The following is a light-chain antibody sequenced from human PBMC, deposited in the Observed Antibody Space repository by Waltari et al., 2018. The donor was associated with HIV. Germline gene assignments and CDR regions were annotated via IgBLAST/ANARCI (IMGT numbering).Light chain of an antibody. J-gene: IGLJ2*01. Sequence: QSALTQPASVTASPGQPITIYCAGTSSDVGSYTLVSWYQQHPGKAPKLMIYEVSKRPSGVSSRFSGSKSGSTASLTISGLQAEDEADYYCCSYAGVYVVFGGGTKLTVL. CDR2: EVS. V-gene: IGLV2-23*02. CDR1: SSDVGSYTL. CDR3: CSYAGVYVV.